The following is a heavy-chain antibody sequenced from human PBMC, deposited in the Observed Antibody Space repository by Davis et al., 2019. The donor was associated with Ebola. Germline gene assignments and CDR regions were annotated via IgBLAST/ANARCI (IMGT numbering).Heavy chain of an antibody. CDR1: GGSFSGYY. Sequence: SETLSLTCAVYGGSFSGYYWSWIRQPPGKGLEWIGEINHSGSTNYNPSLKSRVTISVDTSKNQFSLKLSSVTAADTAVYYCARLKLLWFGESKTLYYYYGMDVWGQGTTVTVSS. J-gene: IGHJ6*02. D-gene: IGHD3-10*01. V-gene: IGHV4-34*01. CDR3: ARLKLLWFGESKTLYYYYGMDV. CDR2: INHSGST.